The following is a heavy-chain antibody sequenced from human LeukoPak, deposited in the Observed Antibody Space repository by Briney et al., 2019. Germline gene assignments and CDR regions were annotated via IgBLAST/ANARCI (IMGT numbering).Heavy chain of an antibody. J-gene: IGHJ4*02. V-gene: IGHV3-30*02. Sequence: PGGSLRLSCAASGFAFSSHGMHCTRQAPGMGLEWVAFVRYDGSNEYYADSVKGRFTISRDNSKNTLYLQMNSLRVEDTAVYSCAIESERDYNSEGRKFWGVGTLVTVSS. CDR3: AIESERDYNSEGRKF. CDR1: GFAFSSHG. CDR2: VRYDGSNE. D-gene: IGHD4-11*01.